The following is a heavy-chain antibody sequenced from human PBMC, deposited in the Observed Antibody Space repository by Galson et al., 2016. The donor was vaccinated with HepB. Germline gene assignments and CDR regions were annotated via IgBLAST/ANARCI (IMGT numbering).Heavy chain of an antibody. V-gene: IGHV1-2*02. CDR2: INTHSGGT. J-gene: IGHJ3*02. Sequence: SVKVSCKASGYSFTDFYIHWVRQAPGEGPEWMGWINTHSGGTNYAQKFQGRVTMTRDTTLSTAYMDLSRLRSDDTAMYYCARIGTYYIGDAFDIWGQGTWSPSLQ. D-gene: IGHD3-10*01. CDR1: GYSFTDFY. CDR3: ARIGTYYIGDAFDI.